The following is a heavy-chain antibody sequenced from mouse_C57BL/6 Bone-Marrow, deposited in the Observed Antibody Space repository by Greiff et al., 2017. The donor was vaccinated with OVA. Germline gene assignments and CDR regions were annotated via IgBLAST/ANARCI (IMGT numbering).Heavy chain of an antibody. J-gene: IGHJ4*01. CDR2: ISSGSSTI. CDR3: ARITTGVPFYAMDY. D-gene: IGHD1-1*01. V-gene: IGHV5-17*01. CDR1: GFTFSDYG. Sequence: EVKLVESGGGLVKPGGSLKLSCAASGFTFSDYGMHWVRQAPEKGLEWVAYISSGSSTIYYAATVKGRFTISRDTATNTLFLQLTSLRSEDTAMYYCARITTGVPFYAMDYWGQGTSVTVSA.